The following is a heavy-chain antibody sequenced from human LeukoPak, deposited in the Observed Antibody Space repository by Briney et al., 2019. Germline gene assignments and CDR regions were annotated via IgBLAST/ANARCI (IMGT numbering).Heavy chain of an antibody. V-gene: IGHV4-59*12. Sequence: SETLSLTCTVSGGSISSYYWSWIRQPPGKGLEWIGYIYYSGSTNYNPSLKSRVTISVDTSKNQFSLKLSSVTAADTAVYYCARGRYSSSLNWFDPWGQGTLVTVSS. J-gene: IGHJ5*02. CDR2: IYYSGST. D-gene: IGHD6-13*01. CDR3: ARGRYSSSLNWFDP. CDR1: GGSISSYY.